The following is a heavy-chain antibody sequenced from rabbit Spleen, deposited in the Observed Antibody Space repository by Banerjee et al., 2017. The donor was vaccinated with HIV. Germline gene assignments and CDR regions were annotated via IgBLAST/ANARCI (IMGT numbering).Heavy chain of an antibody. D-gene: IGHD4-1*01. CDR2: IYGSSSGST. J-gene: IGHJ6*01. CDR1: GFSFSSSYD. CDR3: ARKCYFNNGWGQLDL. Sequence: QEQLVESGGGLVQPGASLTLTCTASGFSFSSSYDMCWVRQAPGKGLEWIACIYGSSSGSTYYASWAKGRFTISKASSTTVTLQMTSLTAADTATYFCARKCYFNNGWGQLDLWGQGTLVTVS. V-gene: IGHV1S45*01.